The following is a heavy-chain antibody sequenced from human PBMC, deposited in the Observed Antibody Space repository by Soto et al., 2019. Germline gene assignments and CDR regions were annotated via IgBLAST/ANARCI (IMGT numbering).Heavy chain of an antibody. CDR3: AREFCSGGNCYTYYFDP. CDR2: INTDGTNS. V-gene: IGHV3-74*01. Sequence: DVQLVETGGGRGPPGGSLRLSCAASGLTFNRYWMHWVRHAPGKGLVWVSHINTDGTNSNYADSVKGRFTISRDNAKSTLFLQMNSLRDEDTAVYYCAREFCSGGNCYTYYFDPWGQGIPVTVSS. J-gene: IGHJ5*02. CDR1: GLTFNRYW. D-gene: IGHD2-15*01.